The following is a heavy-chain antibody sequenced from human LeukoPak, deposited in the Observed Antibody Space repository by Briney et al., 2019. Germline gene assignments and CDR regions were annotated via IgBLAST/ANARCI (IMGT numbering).Heavy chain of an antibody. CDR3: ARDQGPVAFGEVTLPEY. CDR1: GGSISDYY. V-gene: IGHV4-4*07. J-gene: IGHJ4*02. CDR2: IYTTGSP. D-gene: IGHD3-3*01. Sequence: SETLSLTCGVSGGSISDYYWSWIRQPAGKGLEWMGRIYTTGSPNYNPSLQSRVTMSVDTSKKQFSLRLTSVTAADTAVYYCARDQGPVAFGEVTLPEYWGPGILVTVSS.